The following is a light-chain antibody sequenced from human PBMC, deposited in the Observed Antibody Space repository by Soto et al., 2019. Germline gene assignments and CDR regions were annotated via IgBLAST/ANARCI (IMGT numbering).Light chain of an antibody. CDR3: AAWDDRLNGFV. CDR2: RNN. CDR1: SSNIGSNT. J-gene: IGLJ1*01. Sequence: QSVLTQPPSASGTPGQRVTISCSGSSSNIGSNTANWYQHLPGAAPKLLIYRNNQRPSGVPDRFSGSESATSASLAISGLQSEDEADYYCAAWDDRLNGFVFGPGTKVTVL. V-gene: IGLV1-44*01.